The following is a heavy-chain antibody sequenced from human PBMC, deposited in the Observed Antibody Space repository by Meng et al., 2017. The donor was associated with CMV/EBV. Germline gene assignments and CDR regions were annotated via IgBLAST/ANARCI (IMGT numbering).Heavy chain of an antibody. CDR1: GFSLSTSGVG. J-gene: IGHJ4*02. D-gene: IGHD5-18*01. CDR2: IYWNDDK. CDR3: THSEIQLWVFDY. Sequence: VSGFSLSTSGVGVGWIRQPPGKALEWLALIYWNDDKRYSPSLKSRLTITKDTSKNQVVLTMTNMDPVDTATYYCTHSEIQLWVFDYWGQGTLVTVSS. V-gene: IGHV2-5*01.